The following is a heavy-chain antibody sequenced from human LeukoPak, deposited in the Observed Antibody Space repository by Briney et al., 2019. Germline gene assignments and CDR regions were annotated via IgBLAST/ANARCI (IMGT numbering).Heavy chain of an antibody. V-gene: IGHV4-4*02. J-gene: IGHJ5*02. Sequence: PSETLSLTCAVSGGSISSSNWWSWVRQPPGKGLEWIGEIYHSGSTNYNPSLKSRVTISVDKSKNQFSLKLSSVTAADTAVYYCARGLYSSSWFRWFDPWGQGTLVTVSS. CDR2: IYHSGST. CDR1: GGSISSSNW. CDR3: ARGLYSSSWFRWFDP. D-gene: IGHD6-13*01.